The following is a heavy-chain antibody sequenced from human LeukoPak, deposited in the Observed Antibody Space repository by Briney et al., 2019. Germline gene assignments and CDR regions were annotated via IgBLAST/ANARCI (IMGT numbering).Heavy chain of an antibody. J-gene: IGHJ4*02. CDR1: GFTFSSYA. D-gene: IGHD3-22*01. CDR3: AKIPLKYYYDSSGYYDYTHDY. CDR2: ISGSGGST. V-gene: IGHV3-23*01. Sequence: GGSLRLFCAASGFTFSSYAMSWVRQAPGKGLEWVSAISGSGGSTYYADSVKGRFTISRDNSKNTLYLQMNSLRAEDTAVYYSAKIPLKYYYDSSGYYDYTHDYWGQGTLVTVSS.